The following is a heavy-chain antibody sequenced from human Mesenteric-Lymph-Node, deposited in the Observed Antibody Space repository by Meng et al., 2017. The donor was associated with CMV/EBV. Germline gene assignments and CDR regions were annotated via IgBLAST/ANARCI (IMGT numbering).Heavy chain of an antibody. CDR1: DFTFSNYG. V-gene: IGHV3-30*02. Sequence: GGSLRLSCAASDFTFSNYGMHWVRQAPGKGLEWVGFIRFDGITEDYADSVRGRFTISRDNAKNSLYLQMNSLRTEDTAVYYCAREGAYYDNLERGYGLDVWGQGTTVTVSS. J-gene: IGHJ6*02. CDR3: AREGAYYDNLERGYGLDV. CDR2: IRFDGITE. D-gene: IGHD3-22*01.